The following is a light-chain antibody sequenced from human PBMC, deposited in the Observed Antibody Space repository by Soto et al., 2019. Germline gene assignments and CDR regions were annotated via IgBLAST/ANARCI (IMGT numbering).Light chain of an antibody. CDR3: QQLNSYPRT. J-gene: IGKJ1*01. V-gene: IGKV1-9*01. CDR1: QGISSY. Sequence: DIQLTQSPSFLSASVGDRVTITCRASQGISSYLTWYQQKPGKAPKLLIYAASTLQSGVPSRFSGSRSGTEFPLTISSLQPEDFATYYCQQLNSYPRTFGQGTKVEIK. CDR2: AAS.